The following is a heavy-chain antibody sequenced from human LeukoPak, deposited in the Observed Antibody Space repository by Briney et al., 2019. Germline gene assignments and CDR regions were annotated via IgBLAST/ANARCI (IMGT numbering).Heavy chain of an antibody. J-gene: IGHJ5*02. Sequence: SETLSLTCTVSGGSISSGGYYWSWIRQHPGKGLEWIGYIYYSGSTYYNPSLKSRVTISVDTSKNQFSLKLSSVTAADTAVYYCARRYCSSTSCYWFDPWGQGTLVTVSS. CDR2: IYYSGST. CDR3: ARRYCSSTSCYWFDP. D-gene: IGHD2-2*01. V-gene: IGHV4-39*01. CDR1: GGSISSGGYY.